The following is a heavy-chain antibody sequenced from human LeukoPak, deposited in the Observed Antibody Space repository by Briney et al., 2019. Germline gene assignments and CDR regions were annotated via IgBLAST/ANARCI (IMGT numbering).Heavy chain of an antibody. V-gene: IGHV4-61*02. CDR3: ARSGSFRGYFDY. CDR1: GGSITSGGYY. Sequence: SQTLSLTCTVSGGSITSGGYYWSWIRQPAGKGLEWIGRIYTSGSTNYNPSLKSRVTMSVDTSKNQFSLKLSSVTAADTAVYYCARSGSFRGYFDYWGQGTLVTVSS. J-gene: IGHJ4*02. CDR2: IYTSGST.